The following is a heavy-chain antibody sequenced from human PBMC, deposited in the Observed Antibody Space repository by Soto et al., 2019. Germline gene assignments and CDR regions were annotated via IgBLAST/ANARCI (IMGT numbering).Heavy chain of an antibody. D-gene: IGHD3-22*01. Sequence: ASVKVSCKASGYTLTGYYMHWVRQAPGQGLEWMGWINPNSGGTNYAQKFQGRVTMTRDTSISTAYMELSRLRSDDTAVYYCARLGASSYYDSSGSTSDYYGMDVWGQGTTVTVSS. J-gene: IGHJ6*02. CDR2: INPNSGGT. CDR3: ARLGASSYYDSSGSTSDYYGMDV. CDR1: GYTLTGYY. V-gene: IGHV1-2*02.